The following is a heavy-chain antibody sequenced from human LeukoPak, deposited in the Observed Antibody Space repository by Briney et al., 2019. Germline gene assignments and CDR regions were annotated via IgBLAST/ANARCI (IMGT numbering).Heavy chain of an antibody. Sequence: HPGRSLRISCAASGFTFSSYAMHGVRQAPGKGLEWVAVISYDGSNKYYADSVKGRFTISRDNSKNTLYLQMNSLRAEDTAVYYCAREIIAAAGTWVFSNWFDPWGQGTLVTVSS. D-gene: IGHD6-13*01. V-gene: IGHV3-30*04. CDR3: AREIIAAAGTWVFSNWFDP. J-gene: IGHJ5*02. CDR2: ISYDGSNK. CDR1: GFTFSSYA.